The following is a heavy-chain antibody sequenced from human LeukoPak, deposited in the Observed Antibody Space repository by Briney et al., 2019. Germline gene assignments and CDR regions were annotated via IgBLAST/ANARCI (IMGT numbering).Heavy chain of an antibody. CDR1: GFTFSSYE. D-gene: IGHD3-10*01. V-gene: IGHV3-48*03. CDR2: ISSSGSTI. Sequence: GGSLRLSCAASGFTFSSYEMNWVRQAPGKGLEWVSYISSSGSTIYYADSVKGRFTISRDNSKNTLYLQMNSLRAEDTAVYYCARAMVLWFGELEYYMDVWGKGTTVTVSS. CDR3: ARAMVLWFGELEYYMDV. J-gene: IGHJ6*03.